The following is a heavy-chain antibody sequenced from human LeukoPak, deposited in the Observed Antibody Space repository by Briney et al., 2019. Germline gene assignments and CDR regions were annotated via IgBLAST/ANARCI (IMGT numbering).Heavy chain of an antibody. CDR2: ISYDGSNK. D-gene: IGHD5-12*01. J-gene: IGHJ4*02. CDR1: GFTFSSYA. V-gene: IGHV3-30-3*01. CDR3: ARGGGYSGYDRVDY. Sequence: PGRSLRLSCAASGFTFSSYAMHWVRQAPGKGLEWVAVISYDGSNKYYADSVKGRFTISRDSSKNTLYLQMNSLRAEDTAVYYCARGGGYSGYDRVDYWGQGTLVTVSS.